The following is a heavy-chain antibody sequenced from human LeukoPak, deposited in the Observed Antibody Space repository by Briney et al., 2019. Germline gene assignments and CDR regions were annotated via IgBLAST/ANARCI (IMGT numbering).Heavy chain of an antibody. Sequence: QPGGSLRLSCAASGFTVSSNYMSWVRQAPGKGLEWVSVIYSGGSTYYADSVKGRFTISRDNSKNTLYLQMNSLRAEDTAVYYCARDPRRPGYDAFDIWGQGTMVTVSS. CDR2: IYSGGST. CDR3: ARDPRRPGYDAFDI. D-gene: IGHD1-14*01. V-gene: IGHV3-53*01. CDR1: GFTVSSNY. J-gene: IGHJ3*02.